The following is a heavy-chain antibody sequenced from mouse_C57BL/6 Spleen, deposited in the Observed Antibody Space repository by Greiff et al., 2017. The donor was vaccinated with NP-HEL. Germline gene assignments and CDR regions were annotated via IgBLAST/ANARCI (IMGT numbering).Heavy chain of an antibody. CDR1: GYTFTSYW. J-gene: IGHJ2*01. V-gene: IGHV1-7*01. CDR2: INPSSGYT. Sequence: VQLQQSGAELAKPGASVKLSCKASGYTFTSYWMHWVKQRPGQGLEWIGYINPSSGYTKYNQKFKDKATLTVDKSSSTAYMQLSSLTSEDSAVYYCAREVGRGYFDYWGQGTTLTVSS. CDR3: AREVGRGYFDY. D-gene: IGHD4-1*01.